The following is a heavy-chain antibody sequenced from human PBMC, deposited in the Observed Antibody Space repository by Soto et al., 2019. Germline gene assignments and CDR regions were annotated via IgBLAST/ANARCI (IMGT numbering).Heavy chain of an antibody. V-gene: IGHV1-69*13. D-gene: IGHD2-21*02. CDR2: IIPIFGTA. CDR1: GGTFSSYA. CDR3: ARAGFGVVVTAIGNWFDP. J-gene: IGHJ5*02. Sequence: GASVKVSCKASGGTFSSYAISWVRQAPGQGLEWMGGIIPIFGTANYAQKFQGRVTIAADESTSTAYMELSSLRSEDTAVYYCARAGFGVVVTAIGNWFDPWGQGTLVTVS.